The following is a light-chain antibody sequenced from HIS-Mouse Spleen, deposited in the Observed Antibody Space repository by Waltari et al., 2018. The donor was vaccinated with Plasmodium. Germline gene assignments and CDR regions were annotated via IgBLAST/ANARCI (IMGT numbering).Light chain of an antibody. J-gene: IGLJ2*01. CDR3: SSYTSSSTLV. CDR2: VVS. V-gene: IGLV2-14*03. Sequence: SALTQPASVSGSPGQSTTIPCTGTTRDVGGYTTVSWYQQHPGKAPKLMIYVVSNRPSGVSNRFSGSKSGNTASLTISGLQAEDEADYYCSSYTSSSTLVFGGGTKLTVL. CDR1: TRDVGGYTT.